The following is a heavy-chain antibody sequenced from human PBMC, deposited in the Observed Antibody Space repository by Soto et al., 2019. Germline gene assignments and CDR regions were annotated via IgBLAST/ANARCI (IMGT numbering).Heavy chain of an antibody. CDR2: INPILGIA. Sequence: QVQLVQSGAEVKKPGSSVKVSCKASGGTFSSYTISWVRQAPGQGLEWMGRINPILGIANYAQKFQGRVTITADKSTSTAYMELSSLRSEDTAVHYCAGQGNRWFDPWGQGTLVTVSS. CDR1: GGTFSSYT. D-gene: IGHD4-4*01. J-gene: IGHJ5*02. CDR3: AGQGNRWFDP. V-gene: IGHV1-69*02.